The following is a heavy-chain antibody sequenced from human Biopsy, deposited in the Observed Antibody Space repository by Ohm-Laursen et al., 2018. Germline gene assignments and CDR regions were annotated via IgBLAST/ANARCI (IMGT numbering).Heavy chain of an antibody. V-gene: IGHV1-8*02. D-gene: IGHD1-7*01. CDR3: ARGRLSGTRRALDI. Sequence: VASVKVSCKTSGFTFTGYYIHWVRQAPGQGLEWMGWMNPKSGDTGYAHKFQGRVTMARNASISTANMEMSSLRSEDTAVYYCARGRLSGTRRALDIWGQGTMVTVSS. J-gene: IGHJ3*02. CDR2: MNPKSGDT. CDR1: GFTFTGYY.